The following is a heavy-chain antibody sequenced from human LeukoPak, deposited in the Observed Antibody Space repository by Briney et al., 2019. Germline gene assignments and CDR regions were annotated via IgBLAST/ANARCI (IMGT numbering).Heavy chain of an antibody. Sequence: PSETLSLTCAVYGGSFSGYYWSWIRQPPGKGLEWIGEINHSGSTNYNPSLKSRVTISVATSKNQFSLKLSSVTAADTAVYYCARGLPKRGAFLTGYYYFDYWGQGTLVTVSS. D-gene: IGHD3-9*01. CDR3: ARGLPKRGAFLTGYYYFDY. J-gene: IGHJ4*02. CDR1: GGSFSGYY. CDR2: INHSGST. V-gene: IGHV4-34*01.